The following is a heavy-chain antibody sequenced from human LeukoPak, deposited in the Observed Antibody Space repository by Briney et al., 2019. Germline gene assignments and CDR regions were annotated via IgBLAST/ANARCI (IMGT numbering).Heavy chain of an antibody. D-gene: IGHD6-19*01. J-gene: IGHJ4*02. Sequence: GGSLRLSCAASGFTFSSYAMSWVRQAPGKGLEWVSTINWNGGSTGYADSVKGRFTISRDNAKNSLYLQMNSLRAEDTALYYCARVSDISVAAYFDYWGQGTLVTVSS. CDR2: INWNGGST. CDR3: ARVSDISVAAYFDY. CDR1: GFTFSSYA. V-gene: IGHV3-20*04.